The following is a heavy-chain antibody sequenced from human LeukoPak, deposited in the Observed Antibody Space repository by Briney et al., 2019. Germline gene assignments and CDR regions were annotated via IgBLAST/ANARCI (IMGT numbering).Heavy chain of an antibody. Sequence: PGGSLRLSCAASGFTFSSYGMHWVRKAPGKGLEWVAFIRYDGSNKYYADSVKGRFTISRDNSKNTLYLQMNSLRAEDTAVYYCATNYGSGSPYGMDVWGQGTTVTVSS. CDR3: ATNYGSGSPYGMDV. J-gene: IGHJ6*02. CDR2: IRYDGSNK. D-gene: IGHD3-10*01. CDR1: GFTFSSYG. V-gene: IGHV3-30*02.